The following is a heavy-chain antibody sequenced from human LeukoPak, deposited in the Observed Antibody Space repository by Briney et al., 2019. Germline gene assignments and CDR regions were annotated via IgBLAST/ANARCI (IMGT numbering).Heavy chain of an antibody. D-gene: IGHD4-17*01. CDR1: GYSISTGYY. CDR3: ARDHDYGDYLKINWFDP. J-gene: IGHJ5*02. Sequence: TSETLSLTCTVSGYSISTGYYWDWIRQPPGKGLEWIGTFYHGGSTYYNPSLKSRVTISVDTSKNQFSLKLSSVTAADTAVYYCARDHDYGDYLKINWFDPWGQGTLVTVSS. V-gene: IGHV4-38-2*02. CDR2: FYHGGST.